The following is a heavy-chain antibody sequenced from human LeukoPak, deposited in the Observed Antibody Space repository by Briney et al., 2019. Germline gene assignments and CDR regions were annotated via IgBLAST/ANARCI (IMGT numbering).Heavy chain of an antibody. V-gene: IGHV1-18*01. D-gene: IGHD6-13*01. CDR1: GYTFTSYG. CDR3: ARARLVAAAAPEGWSWFDP. CDR2: ISAYNGNT. J-gene: IGHJ5*02. Sequence: ASVKVSCKASGYTFTSYGISWVRQAPGQGLEWMGWISAYNGNTNYAQKLQGRVTMTTDTSTSTAYMELSSLRSEDTAVYYCARARLVAAAAPEGWSWFDPWGQGTLVTVSS.